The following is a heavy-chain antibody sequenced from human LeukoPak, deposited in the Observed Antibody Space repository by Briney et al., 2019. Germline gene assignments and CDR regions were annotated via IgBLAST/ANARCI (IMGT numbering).Heavy chain of an antibody. J-gene: IGHJ1*01. V-gene: IGHV3-74*01. D-gene: IGHD2-21*01. CDR3: ASGSGAYAAEQRILPRRLHEHGHIAE. Sequence: AGGSLRLSCAASGFTFSTYCMHWVRQAPGKGLVWVSPINSDGSSTSYADSVKGRFTISRDNAKNTRYLQMNSLRAEDTAGYYCASGSGAYAAEQRILPRRLHEHGHIAEWGEGTLVTVPS. CDR2: INSDGSST. CDR1: GFTFSTYC.